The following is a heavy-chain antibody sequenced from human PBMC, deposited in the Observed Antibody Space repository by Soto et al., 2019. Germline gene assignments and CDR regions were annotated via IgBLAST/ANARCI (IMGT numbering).Heavy chain of an antibody. V-gene: IGHV4-39*01. J-gene: IGHJ4*02. Sequence: SETLSLTCTVSGGSISSSSYYWGWIRQPPGKGLEWIGSIYYSGSTYYNPSLKSRVTISVDTSKNQFSLKLSSVTAADTAVYYCASSESVSGIDYWGQGTLVTVSS. CDR2: IYYSGST. D-gene: IGHD1-26*01. CDR3: ASSESVSGIDY. CDR1: GGSISSSSYY.